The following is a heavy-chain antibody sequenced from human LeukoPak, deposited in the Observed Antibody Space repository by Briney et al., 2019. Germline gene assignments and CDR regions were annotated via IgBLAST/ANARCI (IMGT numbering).Heavy chain of an antibody. Sequence: GGSLRLSCAASGFTFSSSAMSWVRQVPGKGLEWVSGISASGGSTSYADSVRGRFTISRDNSKNTLYVQMNSLRAEDTAVYYCARGGVLRYFDWLLHPPDAFDIWGQGTMVTVSS. D-gene: IGHD3-9*01. CDR3: ARGGVLRYFDWLLHPPDAFDI. V-gene: IGHV3-23*01. J-gene: IGHJ3*02. CDR2: ISASGGST. CDR1: GFTFSSSA.